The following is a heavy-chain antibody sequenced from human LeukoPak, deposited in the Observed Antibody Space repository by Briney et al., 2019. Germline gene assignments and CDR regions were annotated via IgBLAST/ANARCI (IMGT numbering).Heavy chain of an antibody. CDR1: GFTFSDFY. CDR2: ISSSGSST. Sequence: GGSLRLSCAASGFTFSDFYMSWIRQAPGKGLEWISYISSSGSSTNYADSVKGRFTISRDNAKNSLYPQMNSLRAEDTAVYYCARDLIHRSGEADYWGQGTLVTVSS. J-gene: IGHJ4*02. V-gene: IGHV3-11*05. CDR3: ARDLIHRSGEADY. D-gene: IGHD3-22*01.